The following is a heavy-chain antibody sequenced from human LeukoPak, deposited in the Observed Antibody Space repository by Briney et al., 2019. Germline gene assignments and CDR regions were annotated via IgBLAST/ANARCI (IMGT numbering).Heavy chain of an antibody. CDR2: IYYSGST. D-gene: IGHD2-2*01. J-gene: IGHJ4*02. Sequence: PSETLSLTCTVSGGSISTRDYYWAWIRQPPGKGLEWIATIYYSGSTYYNPSLKSRVTISLDTSENQFSLRLSSVTAADTAVYYCARRYLSGFDYWGQGTLVTVSS. CDR3: ARRYLSGFDY. V-gene: IGHV4-39*01. CDR1: GGSISTRDYY.